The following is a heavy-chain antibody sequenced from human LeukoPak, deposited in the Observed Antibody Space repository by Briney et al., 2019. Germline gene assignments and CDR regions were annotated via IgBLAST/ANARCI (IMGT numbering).Heavy chain of an antibody. CDR3: ARGPLHVVIPAATWFDP. D-gene: IGHD2-2*01. CDR1: GFTFSTYE. V-gene: IGHV3-48*03. J-gene: IGHJ5*02. CDR2: ISSSGSTI. Sequence: GGSLRLSCAASGFTFSTYEMNWVRQAPGKGLEWVSYISSSGSTIYYADSVKGRFTISRDNAKNSLYLQMNSLRAEDTAVYYCARGPLHVVIPAATWFDPWGQGILVTVSS.